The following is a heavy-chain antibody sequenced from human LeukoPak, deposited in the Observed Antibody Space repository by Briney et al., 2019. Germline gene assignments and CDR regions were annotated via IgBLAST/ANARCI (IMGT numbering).Heavy chain of an antibody. V-gene: IGHV3-7*03. CDR1: GFTVSSNY. Sequence: GGSLRLSCVASGFTVSSNYMSWVRQAPGRGPGWVANVNRDGSETYYLDSVKGRFTISKDNAKNSLYLQMNSLRAEDTALYHCARNNGMDVWGQGTTVIVSS. CDR3: ARNNGMDV. CDR2: VNRDGSET. J-gene: IGHJ6*02.